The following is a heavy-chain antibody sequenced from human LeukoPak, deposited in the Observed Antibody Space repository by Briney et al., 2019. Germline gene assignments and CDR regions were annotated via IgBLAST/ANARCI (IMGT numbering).Heavy chain of an antibody. CDR3: ARDPSWLGESATYYYYFGMDV. D-gene: IGHD3-10*01. J-gene: IGHJ6*02. Sequence: PGGSLRLSCAASGFTVSSNYMNWVRQAPGKGLEWVPVIYGGGSTSYADSVKGRFTISRDNSKNTLYLQMNSLRAEDTAVYYCARDPSWLGESATYYYYFGMDVWGQGTTVTVSS. V-gene: IGHV3-66*01. CDR2: IYGGGST. CDR1: GFTVSSNY.